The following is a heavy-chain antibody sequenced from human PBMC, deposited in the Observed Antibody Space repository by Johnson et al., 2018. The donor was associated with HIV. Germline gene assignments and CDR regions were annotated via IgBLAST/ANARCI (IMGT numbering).Heavy chain of an antibody. J-gene: IGHJ3*02. Sequence: QVQLVESGGGVVQPGRSLRLSCAASGFTFSSYGMHWVRQAPGKGLEWVSGIVGSGGSTYYADSVKGRFTISRDNSKNTLYLQMNSLRAEDTAGYYCAKEGAWEVRPGAFDIWGQGTMVTVSS. CDR2: IVGSGGST. D-gene: IGHD1-26*01. CDR3: AKEGAWEVRPGAFDI. V-gene: IGHV3-NL1*01. CDR1: GFTFSSYG.